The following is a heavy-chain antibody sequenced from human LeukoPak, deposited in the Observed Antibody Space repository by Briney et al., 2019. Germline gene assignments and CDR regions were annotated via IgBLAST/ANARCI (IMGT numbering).Heavy chain of an antibody. D-gene: IGHD3-22*01. CDR3: ARGSTYFDSSGQVPFDY. CDR2: ISGSSSTI. J-gene: IGHJ4*02. Sequence: GGSLRLSCAASGFTFTTYGMHWVRQAPGKGLEWGSYISGSSSTIYYADSVKGRFTISRDNGKNTLYLQMNSLRAEDTAVYYCARGSTYFDSSGQVPFDYWGQGTLVTVSS. V-gene: IGHV3-48*01. CDR1: GFTFTTYG.